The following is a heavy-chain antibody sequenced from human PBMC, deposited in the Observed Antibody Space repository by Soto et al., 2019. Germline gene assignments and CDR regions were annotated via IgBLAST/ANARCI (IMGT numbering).Heavy chain of an antibody. CDR1: GFTFSSYT. Sequence: QVQLVESGGSVVQPGRSLRLSCAASGFTFSSYTLHWVRQAPGKGLEWVALISYDGSNKYYADSVKGRFTISTDNSKNTLYRQMNSLRPEDTALFYCARGPYDFWSGYIADAFDVWVQGTMVTVSS. CDR3: ARGPYDFWSGYIADAFDV. J-gene: IGHJ3*01. D-gene: IGHD3-3*01. CDR2: ISYDGSNK. V-gene: IGHV3-30-3*01.